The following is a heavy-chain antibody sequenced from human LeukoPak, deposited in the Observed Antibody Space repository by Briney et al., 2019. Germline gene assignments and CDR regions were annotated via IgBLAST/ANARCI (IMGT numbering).Heavy chain of an antibody. J-gene: IGHJ6*03. Sequence: GGSLRLSCAASGFSFSMYSMSWIRQAPGKGLEWVSSISSSSSYIYYADSVKGRFTISRDNAKNSLYLQMNSLRAEDTAVYYCARSDDYSNANYYYYYMDVWGKGTTVTVSS. D-gene: IGHD4-11*01. CDR3: ARSDDYSNANYYYYYMDV. V-gene: IGHV3-21*01. CDR2: ISSSSSYI. CDR1: GFSFSMYS.